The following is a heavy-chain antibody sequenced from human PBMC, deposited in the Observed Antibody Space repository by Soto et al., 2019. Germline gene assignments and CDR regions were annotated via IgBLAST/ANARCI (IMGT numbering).Heavy chain of an antibody. D-gene: IGHD3-9*01. CDR1: GYSFTSYW. CDR2: IDPSESYT. Sequence: GESPKIPCKGSGYSFTSYWISWVRQMPGKGLGWMGRIDPSESYTNYSPPLQGHVPTSADKSIRSAYLQCSSVNASDTDMYYCAGRVIRYFDWLEMNWLDPWGQGTLVTVSS. V-gene: IGHV5-10-1*01. CDR3: AGRVIRYFDWLEMNWLDP. J-gene: IGHJ5*02.